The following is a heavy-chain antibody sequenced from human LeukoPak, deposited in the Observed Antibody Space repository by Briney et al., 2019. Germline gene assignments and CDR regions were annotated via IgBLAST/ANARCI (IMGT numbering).Heavy chain of an antibody. CDR1: GGSISSYY. J-gene: IGHJ6*02. Sequence: SETLSLTCTVSGGSISSYYWSWIRQPPGKGLEWIGYIYYSGSTNYNPSLKSRVTISVDTSKNQFSLKLSSVTAADTAVYYCAFDSSGSSYYGMDVWGQGTTVTASS. V-gene: IGHV4-59*01. D-gene: IGHD6-19*01. CDR3: AFDSSGSSYYGMDV. CDR2: IYYSGST.